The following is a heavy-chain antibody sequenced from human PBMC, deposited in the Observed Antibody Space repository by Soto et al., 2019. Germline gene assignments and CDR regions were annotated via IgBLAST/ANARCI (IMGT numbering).Heavy chain of an antibody. J-gene: IGHJ5*02. Sequence: GASVKVSCKASGYTFTSYDINWVRQATGQGLEWMGGMNPNSGTASYAQKFQGRVTITADKSTSTAYMELSSLRSEDTAVYYCASQRRGGRWWFDPWGQGTLVTVSS. CDR3: ASQRRGGRWWFDP. V-gene: IGHV1-8*01. D-gene: IGHD2-15*01. CDR2: MNPNSGTA. CDR1: GYTFTSYD.